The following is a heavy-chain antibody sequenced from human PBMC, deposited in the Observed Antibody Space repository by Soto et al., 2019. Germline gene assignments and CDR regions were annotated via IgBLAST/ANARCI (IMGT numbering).Heavy chain of an antibody. CDR1: GYTFTSYG. CDR3: AKITMVRGVIIVIDY. V-gene: IGHV1-18*04. D-gene: IGHD3-10*01. J-gene: IGHJ4*02. Sequence: GASVKVSCKASGYTFTSYGISWVRQAPGQGLEWMGWISAYNGNTNYAQKLQGRVTMTTDTSTSTAYMELRSLRSDDTAVYYCAKITMVRGVIIVIDYWGQGTLVTVSS. CDR2: ISAYNGNT.